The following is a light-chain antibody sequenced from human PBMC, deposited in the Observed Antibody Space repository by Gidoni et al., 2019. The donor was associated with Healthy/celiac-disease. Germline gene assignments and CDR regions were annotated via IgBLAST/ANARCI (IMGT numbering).Light chain of an antibody. J-gene: IGLJ2*01. V-gene: IGLV1-40*01. CDR3: QSYDSSLSGWGV. CDR1: SSNIGAGYD. CDR2: GNS. Sequence: SVLTQPPSVSGAPGQRVTISCTGRSSNIGAGYDVHWYQQLPGTAPKLLSYGNSNRPSGVPDRFSGSKSGTSASLAITGLQAEDEADYYCQSYDSSLSGWGVFGGGTKLTVL.